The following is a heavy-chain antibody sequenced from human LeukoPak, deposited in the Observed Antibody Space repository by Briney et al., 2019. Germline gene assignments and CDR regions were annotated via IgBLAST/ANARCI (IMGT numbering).Heavy chain of an antibody. CDR1: GFAFSRYA. Sequence: GGSLRLSCAASGFAFSRYANHWVRQAPGKGLEWVAVISYDGSNQDYADSVKGRFTISRDNSKNTLYLQMNSLRDEDTAVYYCARDTYRQWLTQGGYFQHWGQGTLVTVSS. V-gene: IGHV3-30*04. J-gene: IGHJ1*01. D-gene: IGHD6-19*01. CDR2: ISYDGSNQ. CDR3: ARDTYRQWLTQGGYFQH.